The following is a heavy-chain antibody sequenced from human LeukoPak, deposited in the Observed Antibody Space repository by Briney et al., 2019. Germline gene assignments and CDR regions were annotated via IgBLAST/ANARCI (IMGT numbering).Heavy chain of an antibody. CDR1: GYTFTSYD. J-gene: IGHJ6*03. CDR3: ARGPKYYDFWSGYYKYYYYYMDV. V-gene: IGHV1-8*01. CDR2: MNPNSGNT. Sequence: ASVKVSCTASGYTFTSYDINWVRQATGQGLEWMGWMNPNSGNTGYAQKFQGRVTMTRNTSISTAYMELSSLRSEDTAVYYCARGPKYYDFWSGYYKYYYYYMDVWGKGTTVTVSS. D-gene: IGHD3-3*01.